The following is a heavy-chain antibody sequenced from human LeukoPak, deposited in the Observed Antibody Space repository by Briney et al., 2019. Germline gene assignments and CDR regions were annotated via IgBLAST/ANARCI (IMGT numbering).Heavy chain of an antibody. CDR2: ISGSGGST. CDR3: AKGTRALLYYFDY. CDR1: GFTFSSYA. D-gene: IGHD1-7*01. Sequence: AGGSLRLSCAASGFTFSSYAMSWVRQAPGKGLEWVSAISGSGGSTYYADSVKGRFTISRDNSKNTLYLQMNSLRAENTAVYYCAKGTRALLYYFDYWGQGTLVTVSS. V-gene: IGHV3-23*01. J-gene: IGHJ4*02.